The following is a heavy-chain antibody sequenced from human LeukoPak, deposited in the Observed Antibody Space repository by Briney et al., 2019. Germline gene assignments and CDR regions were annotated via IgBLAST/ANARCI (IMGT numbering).Heavy chain of an antibody. CDR3: ARGYSFALYYFDY. CDR2: IYSSGST. J-gene: IGHJ4*02. CDR1: GDSISGCY. D-gene: IGHD5-18*01. Sequence: SETLSLTCSVSGDSISGCYWSWIRQPPGKGLEWIGYIYSSGSTSYNPSLKSRVTISVDTSENQFSLKLRSVTAADTAKYYCARGYSFALYYFDYWGQGPLVTVSS. V-gene: IGHV4-59*01.